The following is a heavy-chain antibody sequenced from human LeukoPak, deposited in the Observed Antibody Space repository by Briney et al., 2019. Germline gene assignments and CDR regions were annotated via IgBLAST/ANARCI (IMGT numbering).Heavy chain of an antibody. D-gene: IGHD2-15*01. CDR2: IYYSGST. Sequence: SETLSLTCTVSGGSISSSSYYWGWIRQPPGKGLEWIGGIYYSGSTYYNPSLKSRVTISVDTSKNQFSLKLSSVTAADTAVYYCASPTSPYCSGGSCYWDWGQGTLVTVSS. CDR3: ASPTSPYCSGGSCYWD. V-gene: IGHV4-39*01. J-gene: IGHJ4*02. CDR1: GGSISSSSYY.